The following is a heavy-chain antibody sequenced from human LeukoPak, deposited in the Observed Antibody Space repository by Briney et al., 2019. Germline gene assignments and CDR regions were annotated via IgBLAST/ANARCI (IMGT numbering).Heavy chain of an antibody. J-gene: IGHJ3*02. Sequence: PGGSLRLSCAASRFIFDNYGMTWVRQAPGKGLEWISGISGSGGSTNYADSVKGRFTISRDNAKYSLYLQMNSLRAEDTAVYYCARDPDFYGNAFDIWGQGTMVTVSS. CDR2: ISGSGGST. V-gene: IGHV3-23*01. CDR1: RFIFDNYG. D-gene: IGHD2/OR15-2a*01. CDR3: ARDPDFYGNAFDI.